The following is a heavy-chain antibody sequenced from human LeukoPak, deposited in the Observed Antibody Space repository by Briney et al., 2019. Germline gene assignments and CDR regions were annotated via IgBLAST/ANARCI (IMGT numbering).Heavy chain of an antibody. CDR1: GGSISSYY. Sequence: PSETLSLTCTVSGGSISSYYWSWIRQPPGKGLEWIGSIYYSGSTYYNPSLKSRVTISVDTSKNQFSLKLSSVTAADTAVYYCASRALRFNWFDPWGQGTLVTVSS. V-gene: IGHV4-59*04. CDR3: ASRALRFNWFDP. CDR2: IYYSGST. D-gene: IGHD3-3*01. J-gene: IGHJ5*02.